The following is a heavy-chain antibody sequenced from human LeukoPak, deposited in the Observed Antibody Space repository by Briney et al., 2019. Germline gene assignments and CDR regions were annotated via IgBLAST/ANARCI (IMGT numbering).Heavy chain of an antibody. Sequence: GGSLGLSCAASEFSVGSNYMTWVRQAPGKGLEWVSLIYSGGSTYYADSVKGRFTISRDNAETSLYLQMNSLRAEDTAVYYCARDLSGVTGYTYGRGIDYWGQGTLVTVSS. J-gene: IGHJ4*02. CDR3: ARDLSGVTGYTYGRGIDY. CDR2: IYSGGST. V-gene: IGHV3-66*01. D-gene: IGHD5-18*01. CDR1: EFSVGSNY.